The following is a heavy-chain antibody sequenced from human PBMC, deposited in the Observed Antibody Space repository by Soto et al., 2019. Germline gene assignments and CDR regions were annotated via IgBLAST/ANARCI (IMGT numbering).Heavy chain of an antibody. V-gene: IGHV3-30*04. CDR1: GFTFSSYA. J-gene: IGHJ4*02. CDR3: ARKVDDYGDYFDY. D-gene: IGHD4-17*01. CDR2: ISYDGSNK. Sequence: GESLKISCAASGFTFSSYAMHWVRQAPGKGLEWVAVISYDGSNKYYADSVKGRFTISRDNSKNMLYLQMNSLRAEDTAVYYCARKVDDYGDYFDYWGQGTLVTVSS.